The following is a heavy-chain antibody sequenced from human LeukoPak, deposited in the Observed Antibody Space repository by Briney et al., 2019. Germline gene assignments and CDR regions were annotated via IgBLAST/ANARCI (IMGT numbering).Heavy chain of an antibody. V-gene: IGHV3-30-3*01. J-gene: IGHJ4*02. CDR2: ISYDGSNK. CDR1: GFTFSSYA. CDR3: AREDSYGSFDY. D-gene: IGHD5-18*01. Sequence: GGSLRLSCAASGFTFSSYAMHWVRQAPGKGLEWVAVISYDGSNKYYADSVKGRFTISRDNSKNTLYLQMNSLRAEDTAVYYCAREDSYGSFDYWGQGTLVTASS.